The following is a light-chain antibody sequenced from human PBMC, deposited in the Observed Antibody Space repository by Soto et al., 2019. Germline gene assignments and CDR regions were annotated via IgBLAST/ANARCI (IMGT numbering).Light chain of an antibody. Sequence: EIVLTQSPATLSLSPGERATLSCRASQSVSSYLAWYQQKPGQAPRLLIYDASNRATGIQARFSGSGSGTDFTLTISSLEPEDFAVYYCQQRSNWSGITFDPGTKVDIK. CDR3: QQRSNWSGIT. V-gene: IGKV3-11*01. J-gene: IGKJ3*01. CDR1: QSVSSY. CDR2: DAS.